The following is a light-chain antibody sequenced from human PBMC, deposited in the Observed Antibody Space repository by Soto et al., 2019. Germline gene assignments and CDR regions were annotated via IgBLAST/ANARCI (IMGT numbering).Light chain of an antibody. V-gene: IGLV2-11*01. CDR3: CSYAGGPYV. CDR1: SSDVGGYDY. CDR2: DVS. J-gene: IGLJ1*01. Sequence: QSALTQPRSVSGSPGQSVAISCTGTSSDVGGYDYVSWYQQHPGKAPNVIIFDVSKRPSGVADRFSGSKSGNTASLTISGLQAEDEADYYCCSYAGGPYVFGTGTKLTVL.